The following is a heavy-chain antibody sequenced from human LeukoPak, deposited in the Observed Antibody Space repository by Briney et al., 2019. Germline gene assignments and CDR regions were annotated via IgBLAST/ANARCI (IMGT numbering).Heavy chain of an antibody. V-gene: IGHV1-3*03. CDR1: GYTFTSYY. CDR3: TLYNY. J-gene: IGHJ4*02. Sequence: ASVKVSCKASGYTFTSYYIHWVRQAPGEGLEWMGCINPGNGDTKYSQEFQGRVTITRDTSATTAYMELSSLRSDDMAVYYCTLYNYWGQGTLVTVSS. CDR2: INPGNGDT. D-gene: IGHD2-2*02.